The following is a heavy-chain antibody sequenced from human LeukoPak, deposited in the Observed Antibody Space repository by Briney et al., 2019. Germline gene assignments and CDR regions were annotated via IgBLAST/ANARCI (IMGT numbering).Heavy chain of an antibody. CDR2: ISYDGSNK. V-gene: IGHV3-30-3*01. CDR1: GFTFSSYA. D-gene: IGHD6-13*01. J-gene: IGHJ5*02. CDR3: ARDSAAATGWFDP. Sequence: GGSLGLSWAASGFTFSSYAMHWVRQAPGKGLEWVAVISYDGSNKYYADSVKGRFTISRDNSKNTLYLQMNSLRAEDTAVYYCARDSAAATGWFDPWGQGTLVTVSS.